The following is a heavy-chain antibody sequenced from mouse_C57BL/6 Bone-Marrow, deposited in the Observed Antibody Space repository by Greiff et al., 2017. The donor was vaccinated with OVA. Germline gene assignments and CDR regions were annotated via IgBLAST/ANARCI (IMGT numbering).Heavy chain of an antibody. Sequence: VKLMESGPGLVAPSQSLSISCTASGFSLTSYGVSWVRQPPGKGLEWLGVIWGDGSTNYHSALISRLGISKDNSKSHVFLKLNSLQTDVTAAYYCAKGAAQARYAMDYWGQGTSLTVSS. D-gene: IGHD3-2*02. CDR2: IWGDGST. CDR1: GFSLTSYG. V-gene: IGHV2-3*01. J-gene: IGHJ4*01. CDR3: AKGAAQARYAMDY.